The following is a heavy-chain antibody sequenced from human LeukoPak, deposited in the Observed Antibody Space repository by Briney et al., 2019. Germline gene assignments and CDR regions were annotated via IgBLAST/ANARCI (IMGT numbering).Heavy chain of an antibody. V-gene: IGHV3-23*01. CDR3: AKAFREYSSSSYSAFDT. J-gene: IGHJ3*02. Sequence: GGSLRLSCAASGFSSYGMRWVRQAPGKGLEWVSGITGSGGSTYYGDSVKGRFTISRDTSKNMLYLQMNSLRAEDTAVYYCAKAFREYSSSSYSAFDTWGQGTMVIVSS. CDR2: ITGSGGST. CDR1: GFSSYG. D-gene: IGHD2-21*01.